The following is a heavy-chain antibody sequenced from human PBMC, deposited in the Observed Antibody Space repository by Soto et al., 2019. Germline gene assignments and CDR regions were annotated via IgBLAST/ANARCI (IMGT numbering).Heavy chain of an antibody. CDR2: IKSKTDGGTT. CDR1: GFTFINAW. J-gene: IGHJ4*02. V-gene: IGHV3-15*01. Sequence: GGSLRVSCAASGFTFINAWMSWVRQAPGKGLEWVGRIKSKTDGGTTGYAAPVKGRFTISRDDSKNTLYLQMNSLKTEDTAVYYCTTDVGAFLFDYWGQGTLVTVSS. D-gene: IGHD1-26*01. CDR3: TTDVGAFLFDY.